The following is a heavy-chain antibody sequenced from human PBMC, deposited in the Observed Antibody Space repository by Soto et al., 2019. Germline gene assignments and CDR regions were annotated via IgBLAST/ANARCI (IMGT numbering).Heavy chain of an antibody. Sequence: LRLACAASGLTFSNFAMSWVRQAPGKGLGWVSAISGSGGSTYYADSVKGRFTISRDNSKNTLYLQMNSLRAEDTAVYYCAKDTRGYGFDYWGPGTVLTVSS. V-gene: IGHV3-23*01. D-gene: IGHD5-12*01. CDR3: AKDTRGYGFDY. CDR1: GLTFSNFA. J-gene: IGHJ4*02. CDR2: ISGSGGST.